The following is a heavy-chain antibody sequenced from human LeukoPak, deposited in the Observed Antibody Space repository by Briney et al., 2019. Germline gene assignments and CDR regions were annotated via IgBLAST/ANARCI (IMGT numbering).Heavy chain of an antibody. CDR1: GGSISSYY. J-gene: IGHJ4*02. V-gene: IGHV4-59*01. D-gene: IGHD3-10*01. Sequence: SETLSLTCTVSGGSISSYYWSWIRQPPGKGLEWIGYIYYSGSTHFNPSLESRVTISVDTSKNQFSLKLSSVTAADTAVYYCARGSPVGDYWGQGTLVTVSS. CDR3: ARGSPVGDY. CDR2: IYYSGST.